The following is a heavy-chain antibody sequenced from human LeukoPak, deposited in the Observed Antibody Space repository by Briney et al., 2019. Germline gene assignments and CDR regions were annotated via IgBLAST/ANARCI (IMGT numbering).Heavy chain of an antibody. D-gene: IGHD4-17*01. CDR1: GFTFSSYA. CDR3: ARDDYGDYGAFDI. J-gene: IGHJ3*02. Sequence: KTGGSLRLSCAASGFTFSSYAMSWVRQAPGKGLEWIGYIYYSESTYYNPSLKSRVTISVDTSKNQFSLKLSSVTAADTAVYYCARDDYGDYGAFDIWGQGTMVTVSS. CDR2: IYYSEST. V-gene: IGHV4-30-4*08.